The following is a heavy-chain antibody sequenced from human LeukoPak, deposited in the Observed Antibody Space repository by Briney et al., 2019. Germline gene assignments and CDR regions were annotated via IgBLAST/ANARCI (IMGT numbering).Heavy chain of an antibody. CDR3: ARGRYSYGWNDS. V-gene: IGHV4-31*03. J-gene: IGHJ5*01. Sequence: SQTLSLTCTVSGGSIGTSAYYWNWIRQHPGKDLEWIGFISDSGSTLYNPSLKSRVTISSDTSKNQFSLKLTSVTAADMAVYYCARGRYSYGWNDSWGQGTLVTVSS. CDR2: ISDSGST. CDR1: GGSIGTSAYY. D-gene: IGHD3-16*02.